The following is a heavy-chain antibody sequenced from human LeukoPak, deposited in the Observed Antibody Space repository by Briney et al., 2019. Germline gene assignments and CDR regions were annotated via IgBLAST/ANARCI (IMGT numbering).Heavy chain of an antibody. D-gene: IGHD6-19*01. J-gene: IGHJ4*02. Sequence: GGSLRLSCAASGFTFSSYAMSWVRQAPGKGLEWVSAIGGSGGSTYYADSVKGRFTISRDNSNNTLYLQMNSLRAEDTAVYYCAGRKRLGHGVSWGQGTLVTVSS. CDR1: GFTFSSYA. CDR2: IGGSGGST. V-gene: IGHV3-23*01. CDR3: AGRKRLGHGVS.